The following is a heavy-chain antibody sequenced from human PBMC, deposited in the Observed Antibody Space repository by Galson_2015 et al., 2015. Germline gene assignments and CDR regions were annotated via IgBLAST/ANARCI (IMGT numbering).Heavy chain of an antibody. V-gene: IGHV3-48*03. CDR2: ISSSGSTI. D-gene: IGHD6-6*01. Sequence: SLRLSCAASGFTFSSYEMNRVRQAPGKGLEWVPYISSSGSTIYYADSVKGRFTISRDNAKNSLYLQMNSLRAEDTAVYYCARDPPGSTAARHYYYYGMDVWGQGTTVTVSS. CDR1: GFTFSSYE. J-gene: IGHJ6*02. CDR3: ARDPPGSTAARHYYYYGMDV.